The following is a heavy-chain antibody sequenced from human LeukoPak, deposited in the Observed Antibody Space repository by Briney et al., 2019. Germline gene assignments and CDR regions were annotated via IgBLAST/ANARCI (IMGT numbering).Heavy chain of an antibody. V-gene: IGHV3-30*18. CDR2: ISHDGSNK. CDR1: GFTFSSYG. J-gene: IGHJ6*02. Sequence: GGSLRLSCAASGFTFSSYGMHWVRQAPGKGLEWVAVISHDGSNKYYADSVKGRFTISRDNSKNTLYLQMNSLRAEDTAVYYCAKVSGAVAGSYYYYGMDVWGQGTTVTVSS. D-gene: IGHD6-19*01. CDR3: AKVSGAVAGSYYYYGMDV.